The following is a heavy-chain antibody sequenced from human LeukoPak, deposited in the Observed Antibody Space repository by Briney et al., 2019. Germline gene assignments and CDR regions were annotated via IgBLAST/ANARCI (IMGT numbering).Heavy chain of an antibody. CDR3: ARGRDIVATTDFDY. Sequence: SETLSLTCTVSGGSISSYYWSWTRQPPGKGLEWIGYIYYSGSTNYNPSPKSRVTISVDTSKNQFSLKLSSVTAADTAVYYCARGRDIVATTDFDYWGQGTLVTVSS. CDR1: GGSISSYY. CDR2: IYYSGST. D-gene: IGHD5-12*01. J-gene: IGHJ4*02. V-gene: IGHV4-59*01.